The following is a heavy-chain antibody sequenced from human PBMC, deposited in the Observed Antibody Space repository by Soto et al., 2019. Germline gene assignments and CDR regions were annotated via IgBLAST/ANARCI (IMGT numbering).Heavy chain of an antibody. CDR1: GGTFSSYT. D-gene: IGHD3-3*01. CDR3: AGSYDFWSGYYTKSFFDY. CDR2: IIPILGIA. J-gene: IGHJ4*02. V-gene: IGHV1-69*02. Sequence: SVKVSCKASGGTFSSYTISWVRQAPGQGLEWMGRIIPILGIANYAQKFQGRVTITADKSTSTAYMELSSLRSEDTAVYYCAGSYDFWSGYYTKSFFDYWGQGTLVTVSS.